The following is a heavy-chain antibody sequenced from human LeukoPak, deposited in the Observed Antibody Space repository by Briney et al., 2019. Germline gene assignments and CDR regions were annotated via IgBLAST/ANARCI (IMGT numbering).Heavy chain of an antibody. CDR3: ARDNGGDDPPTLDY. V-gene: IGHV4-38-2*02. CDR1: GYSISSGFY. J-gene: IGHJ4*02. D-gene: IGHD2-8*01. Sequence: SETLSLTCAVSGYSISSGFYWAWIRQPPGKGLEWLGIIYYSGDTYYNPSLKSRLTISVDTSKNEFSLKLSSVTAADTAVYYCARDNGGDDPPTLDYWGQGTLVTVSS. CDR2: IYYSGDT.